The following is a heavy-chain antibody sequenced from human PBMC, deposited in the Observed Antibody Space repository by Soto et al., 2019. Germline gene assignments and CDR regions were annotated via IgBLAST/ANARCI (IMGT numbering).Heavy chain of an antibody. CDR2: ILPIFGKT. CDR1: GDTISHCG. D-gene: IGHD1-26*01. J-gene: IGHJ4*02. CDR3: ARLVSLRHYYDS. V-gene: IGHV1-69*01. Sequence: QEQLVQSGDEVKKPGSSLRVSCKASGDTISHCGVSWVRQAPGQGLEWMGGILPIFGKTTYAQRFQGRLPITPDESRATSYMELSRLKSDDAAVYYCARLVSLRHYYDSWGQGTRVTVSS.